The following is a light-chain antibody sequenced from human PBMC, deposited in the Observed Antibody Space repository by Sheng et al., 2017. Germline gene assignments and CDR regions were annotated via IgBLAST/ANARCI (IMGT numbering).Light chain of an antibody. CDR3: QQYYSLPYT. Sequence: DIQMTQSPSTLSASVGDRVTITCRASQSISSWLAWYQQKPGKAPELLIYAASTLQSGVPSRFSGSGSGTDFTFTITSLQPEDVATYYCQQYYSLPYTFGQGTKLEIK. CDR2: AAS. J-gene: IGKJ2*01. V-gene: IGKV1-5*01. CDR1: QSISSW.